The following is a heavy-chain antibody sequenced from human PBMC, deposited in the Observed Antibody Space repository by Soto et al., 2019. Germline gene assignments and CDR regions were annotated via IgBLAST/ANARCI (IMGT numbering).Heavy chain of an antibody. CDR2: IWYDGSNK. Sequence: QVQLVESGGGVVQPGRSLRLSCAASGFTFSSYGMHWVRQAPGKGLEWVAVIWYDGSNKYYADSVKGRFTISRDNSKNTLYLQMNSLRAEDTAVYYCARDDYYGSGSYGFDYWGQGTLVTVSS. CDR3: ARDDYYGSGSYGFDY. J-gene: IGHJ4*02. V-gene: IGHV3-33*01. D-gene: IGHD3-10*01. CDR1: GFTFSSYG.